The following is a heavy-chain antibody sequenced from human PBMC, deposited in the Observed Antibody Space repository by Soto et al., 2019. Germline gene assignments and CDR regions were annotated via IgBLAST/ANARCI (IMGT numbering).Heavy chain of an antibody. CDR2: ISGSGGST. V-gene: IGHV3-23*01. CDR3: AKIEEQQLPPPYYYYYGMDV. Sequence: PGGSLRLSCAASGFTFSSYAMSWVRQAPGKGLEWVSAISGSGGSTYYADSVKGRFTISRDNSKNTLYLQMNSLRAEDTAVYYCAKIEEQQLPPPYYYYYGMDVWGQGTTVTVSS. J-gene: IGHJ6*02. CDR1: GFTFSSYA. D-gene: IGHD6-13*01.